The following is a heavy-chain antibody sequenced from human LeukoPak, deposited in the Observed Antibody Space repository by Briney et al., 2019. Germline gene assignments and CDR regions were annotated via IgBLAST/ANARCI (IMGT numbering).Heavy chain of an antibody. CDR3: VRVPDVTARPCDT. D-gene: IGHD1-1*01. Sequence: SETLSLTCAVYGGSFSGYYWTWIRQTPGRGYEWIGESSHTGDITAYNPSLKGRATISVDSSKKQFTLKVTSVTAADTGIYYCVRVPDVTARPCDTWGPGTVVTVSS. J-gene: IGHJ5*02. V-gene: IGHV4-34*01. CDR1: GGSFSGYY. CDR2: SSHTGDIT.